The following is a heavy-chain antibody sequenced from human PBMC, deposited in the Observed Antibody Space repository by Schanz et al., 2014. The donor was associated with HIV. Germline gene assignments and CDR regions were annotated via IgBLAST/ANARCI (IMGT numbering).Heavy chain of an antibody. CDR2: IIPMFGTT. V-gene: IGHV1-69*06. CDR1: GGTFNNYA. Sequence: QEQLVQSGAAVRKPGSSVTVSCKTSGGTFNNYALNWVRQAPGQGLEWMGGIIPMFGTTKYPQRLQGRVTIIADKSTSTAYMELSSLRSEDTAMYYCARERYYSSGYFDLHYYYGIDVWGQGTTVTVSS. D-gene: IGHD3-22*01. CDR3: ARERYYSSGYFDLHYYYGIDV. J-gene: IGHJ6*02.